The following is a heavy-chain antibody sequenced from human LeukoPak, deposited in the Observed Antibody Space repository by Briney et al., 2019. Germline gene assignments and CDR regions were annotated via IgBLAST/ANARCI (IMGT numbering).Heavy chain of an antibody. CDR3: AKDQEGPSYGLFDY. J-gene: IGHJ4*02. D-gene: IGHD5-18*01. CDR1: GFTPGFTFGNYA. CDR2: VSGSGTTT. Sequence: GGSLRLSCAASGFTPGFTFGNYAMSWVRQAPGKGLGWVSGVSGSGTTTYYADSVKGRFTISRDNSKNTLFLQMNSLRADDTAVYYCAKDQEGPSYGLFDYWGQGTLVSVSS. V-gene: IGHV3-23*01.